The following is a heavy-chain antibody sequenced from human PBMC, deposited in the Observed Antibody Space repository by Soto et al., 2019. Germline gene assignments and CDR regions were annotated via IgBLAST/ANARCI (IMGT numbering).Heavy chain of an antibody. V-gene: IGHV4-31*03. CDR1: GGSISGGGYY. CDR2: VYYSGNT. Sequence: QVQLQESGPGLVKPSQTLSLTCTVSGGSISGGGYYWSWIRQHPGKGLEWIGYVYYSGNTYYNPSLKSRVTISVETSKNQFSLKLSSVTAADTAVYYCARDVGGCNGGNCYRWFDPWGQGTLVTVSS. J-gene: IGHJ5*02. D-gene: IGHD2-15*01. CDR3: ARDVGGCNGGNCYRWFDP.